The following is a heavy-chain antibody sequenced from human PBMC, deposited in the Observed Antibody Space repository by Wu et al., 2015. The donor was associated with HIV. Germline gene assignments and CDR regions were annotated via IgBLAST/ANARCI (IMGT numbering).Heavy chain of an antibody. CDR2: MNPNSGNT. D-gene: IGHD2-15*01. CDR1: GYTFTSYD. CDR3: ARRGTVVAATRVHFDY. Sequence: QVQLVQSGAEVKKPGASVKVSCKASGYTFTSYDINWVRQATGQGLEWMGWMNPNSGNTGYAQKFQGRVTMTRNTSISTAYMELSSLRSEDTAVYYCARRGTVVAATRVHFDYVGPGNAWSPSPQ. J-gene: IGHJ4*02. V-gene: IGHV1-8*01.